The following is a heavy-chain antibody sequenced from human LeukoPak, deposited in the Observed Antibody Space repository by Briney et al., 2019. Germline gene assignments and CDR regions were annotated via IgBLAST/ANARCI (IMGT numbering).Heavy chain of an antibody. D-gene: IGHD4-17*01. Sequence: PGGSLRLSCAASGFTFDDYAMHWVRQAPGKGLEWVSGISWNSGSIGYADSVKGRFTISRDNAKNSLYLQMNSLRAEDTALYYCAKLSGDHSLGGPVYYYYYYMDVWGKGTTVTVSS. CDR3: AKLSGDHSLGGPVYYYYYYMDV. CDR1: GFTFDDYA. CDR2: ISWNSGSI. J-gene: IGHJ6*03. V-gene: IGHV3-9*01.